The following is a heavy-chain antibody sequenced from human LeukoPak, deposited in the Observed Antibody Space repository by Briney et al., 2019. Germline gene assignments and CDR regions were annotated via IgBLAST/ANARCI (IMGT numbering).Heavy chain of an antibody. J-gene: IGHJ4*02. CDR3: AKVDYDSSGYPHFDY. CDR1: GFTFDEYA. D-gene: IGHD3-22*01. CDR2: ISWNSGSI. V-gene: IGHV3-9*01. Sequence: GRSLRLSCAASGFTFDEYAMHWVRQAPGKGLEWVSGISWNSGSIGYADSVKGRFTISRDNAKNSLYLQMNSLRAEDTALYYCAKVDYDSSGYPHFDYWGQGTLVTVSS.